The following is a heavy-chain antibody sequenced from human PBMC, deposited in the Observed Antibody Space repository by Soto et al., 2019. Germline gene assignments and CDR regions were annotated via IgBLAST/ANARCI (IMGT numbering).Heavy chain of an antibody. D-gene: IGHD5-18*01. Sequence: PSETLSLTCSVSGADINTYSWTWTQQPAGKGLEWIGRIYTSASINYNPSLRGRVTLSVDTSTNQVSLKLASVTAADTAVYYCARDREAGYSFYYGMDVWGQGATVTVSS. CDR3: ARDREAGYSFYYGMDV. J-gene: IGHJ6*02. CDR1: GADINTYS. CDR2: IYTSASI. V-gene: IGHV4-4*07.